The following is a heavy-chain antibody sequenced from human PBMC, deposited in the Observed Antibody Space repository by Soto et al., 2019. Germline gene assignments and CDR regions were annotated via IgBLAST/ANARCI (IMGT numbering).Heavy chain of an antibody. J-gene: IGHJ4*02. CDR2: ISDSGDNT. V-gene: IGHV3-23*01. CDR3: ARFGTSGCIDY. Sequence: PGGSLRLSCAASGFTFLTYAMSWVRQAPGKGLEWVSGISDSGDNTYYADSVKGRFTVSRDNSKNTLYLQMNSLRVDDTAVYYCARFGTSGCIDYWGQGTQVTLSS. CDR1: GFTFLTYA. D-gene: IGHD6-19*01.